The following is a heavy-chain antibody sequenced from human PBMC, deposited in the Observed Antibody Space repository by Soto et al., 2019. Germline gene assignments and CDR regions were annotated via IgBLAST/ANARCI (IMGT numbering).Heavy chain of an antibody. CDR1: GFTFSSYT. Sequence: EVQLVESGGGLVRPGGSLRLSCAASGFTFSSYTMHWVRQAPGKGLEWVSSITSTSTYIYYTDSLKGRFTISRDNANNSLCLQMNSLGPGDTAVYYCARDGARDRGDKGFDYWGQGTVVTVSS. J-gene: IGHJ4*02. CDR3: ARDGARDRGDKGFDY. D-gene: IGHD2-21*02. V-gene: IGHV3-21*01. CDR2: ITSTSTYI.